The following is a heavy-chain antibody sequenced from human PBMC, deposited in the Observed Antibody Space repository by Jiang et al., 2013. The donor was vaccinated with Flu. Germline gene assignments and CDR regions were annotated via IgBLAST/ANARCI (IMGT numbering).Heavy chain of an antibody. CDR3: ARNQNPRIAARPAAFDY. CDR1: GGSFSGYY. Sequence: LLKPSETLSLTCAVYGGSFSGYYWSWIRQPPGKGLEWIGEINHSGSTNYNPSLKSRVTISVDTSKNQFSLKLSSVTAADTAVYYCARNQNPRIAARPAAFDYWGQGTLVTVSS. V-gene: IGHV4-34*01. J-gene: IGHJ4*02. D-gene: IGHD6-6*01. CDR2: INHSGST.